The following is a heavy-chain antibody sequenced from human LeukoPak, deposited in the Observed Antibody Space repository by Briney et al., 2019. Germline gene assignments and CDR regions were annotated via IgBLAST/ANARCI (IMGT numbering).Heavy chain of an antibody. D-gene: IGHD3-3*01. V-gene: IGHV1-8*01. CDR1: GYTFTSYD. CDR2: MNPNSGNT. CDR3: ARGDVRENWVDP. Sequence: ASVKVSCKASGYTFTSYDINWVRQATGQGLEWMGWMNPNSGNTGYAQKFQGRVTMTRNTSISTAYMELSSLRSEDTAVYYCARGDVRENWVDPWGQGTLVTVSS. J-gene: IGHJ5*02.